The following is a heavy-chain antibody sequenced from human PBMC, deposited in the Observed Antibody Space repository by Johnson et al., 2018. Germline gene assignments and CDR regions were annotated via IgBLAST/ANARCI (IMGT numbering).Heavy chain of an antibody. CDR3: AKDIRWELRGDAFDI. V-gene: IGHV3-9*01. CDR1: GFTFDDYA. CDR2: ISWNSGTI. J-gene: IGHJ3*02. D-gene: IGHD1-26*01. Sequence: VQLVQSGGGLVQPGRSLRLSCAASGFTFDDYAIHWVRQAPGKGLEWVSGISWNSGTIGYADSVKGRFTISRDNAKNSLYLQMNSLRAEDTALYYCAKDIRWELRGDAFDIWGQGTMVTVSS.